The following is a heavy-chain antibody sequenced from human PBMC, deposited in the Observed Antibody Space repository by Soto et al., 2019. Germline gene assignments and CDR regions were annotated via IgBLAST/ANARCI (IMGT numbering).Heavy chain of an antibody. V-gene: IGHV4-30-4*01. D-gene: IGHD3-22*01. CDR1: GGSISSGDYY. CDR3: ARVVTRYYYDSSGYSFDY. J-gene: IGHJ4*02. CDR2: IYYSGST. Sequence: SETLSLTCTVSGGSISSGDYYWSWIRQPPEKGLEWIGYIYYSGSTYYSPSLKSRVTISVDTSKNQFSLKLSSVTAADTAVYYCARVVTRYYYDSSGYSFDYWGQGTLVTVSS.